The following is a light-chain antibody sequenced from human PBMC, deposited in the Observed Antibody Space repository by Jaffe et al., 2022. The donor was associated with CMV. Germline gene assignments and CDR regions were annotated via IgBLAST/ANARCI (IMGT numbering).Light chain of an antibody. CDR2: GST. CDR1: QSVTYN. Sequence: EIVVTQSPATLSVSPGEGATLSCRTSQSVTYNLAWYQQKPGQAPRLLMYGSTSRATGIPATFSGSGSGTDFTLTISSLQSEDFAVFYCQQYHNWPWTFGQGTKVEIK. V-gene: IGKV3-15*01. CDR3: QQYHNWPWT. J-gene: IGKJ1*01.